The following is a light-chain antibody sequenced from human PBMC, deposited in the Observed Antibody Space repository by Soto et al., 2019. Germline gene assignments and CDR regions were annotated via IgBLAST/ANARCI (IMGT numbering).Light chain of an antibody. CDR1: QKISTY. CDR2: ETS. J-gene: IGKJ4*02. V-gene: IGKV1-39*01. Sequence: DIQMTQSPSSLSASVGDRVTLTCRASQKISTYLNWYQVKSGKAPKLLISETSKLQSGVPSRFSSSGSRTELTFTISSPQPDDFASYFCQQSYSIPLTFGGGTKVDIK. CDR3: QQSYSIPLT.